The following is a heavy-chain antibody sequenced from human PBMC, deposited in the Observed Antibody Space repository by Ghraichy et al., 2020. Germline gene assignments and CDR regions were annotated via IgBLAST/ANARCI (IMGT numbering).Heavy chain of an antibody. Sequence: GGSLRLSCAASGFTVSSNYMSWVRQAPGKGLEWVSVIYSGGSTYYADSVKGRFTISRDNSKNTLYLQMNSLRAEDTAVYYCAREASSGWKRYYYGMDVWGQGTTVTVSS. V-gene: IGHV3-53*01. CDR3: AREASSGWKRYYYGMDV. D-gene: IGHD6-19*01. CDR1: GFTVSSNY. J-gene: IGHJ6*02. CDR2: IYSGGST.